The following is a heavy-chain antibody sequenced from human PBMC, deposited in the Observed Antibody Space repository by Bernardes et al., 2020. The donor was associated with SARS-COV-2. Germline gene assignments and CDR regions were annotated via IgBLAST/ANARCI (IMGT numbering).Heavy chain of an antibody. D-gene: IGHD6-19*01. J-gene: IGHJ6*03. CDR3: ATKVVAGSNYYYMDL. Sequence: SQSLSPTCTVSGVSIPDYYWSWIRQPPGQGLEWIGYIYHNGYTNYNPSLKSRVTMSVDTSKNQFSLKLSSVIAADTAVYYCATKVVAGSNYYYMDLSGKGTTVTVFS. CDR2: IYHNGYT. CDR1: GVSIPDYY. V-gene: IGHV4-59*08.